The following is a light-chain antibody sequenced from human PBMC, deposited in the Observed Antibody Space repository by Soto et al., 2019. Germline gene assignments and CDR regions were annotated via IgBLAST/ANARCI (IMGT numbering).Light chain of an antibody. J-gene: IGKJ1*01. CDR2: DAS. Sequence: EIVLTQSPGTLSLSPGERATLSCRASQSVSSSYLDWYQQKPGQAPRLLIYDASSRAAGIPDRVSGSGSGTDFTRNISSLEPEDFEVYHCQQYGSLVTFGQGTKVEI. CDR1: QSVSSSY. CDR3: QQYGSLVT. V-gene: IGKV3-20*01.